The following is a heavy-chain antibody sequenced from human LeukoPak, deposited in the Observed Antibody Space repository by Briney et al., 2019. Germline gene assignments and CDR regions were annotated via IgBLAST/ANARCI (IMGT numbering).Heavy chain of an antibody. CDR3: ARERYCSSTSCSSPLGY. Sequence: ASVKVSCKASGYTFTSYGISWVRQAPGQGLEWMGWISAYNGNTNYAQKLQGRVTMTTDTSTSTAYMELRSLRSDDTAVYYCARERYCSSTSCSSPLGYWGQGTLVTVSS. D-gene: IGHD2-2*01. J-gene: IGHJ4*02. V-gene: IGHV1-18*01. CDR2: ISAYNGNT. CDR1: GYTFTSYG.